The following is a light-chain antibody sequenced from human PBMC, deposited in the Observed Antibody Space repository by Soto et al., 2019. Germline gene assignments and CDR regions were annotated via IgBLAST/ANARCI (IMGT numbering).Light chain of an antibody. CDR2: GAS. CDR1: QSVSSSY. V-gene: IGKV3-20*01. CDR3: PDT. Sequence: EIVLTQSPGTLSLSPGKRATLSCRASQSVSSSYLAWYQQKPGQAPRLLIYGASSRATGIPDRFSGSGSGTDFTLTISRLEPEDFAVYYCPDTFGGGTKVEIK. J-gene: IGKJ4*01.